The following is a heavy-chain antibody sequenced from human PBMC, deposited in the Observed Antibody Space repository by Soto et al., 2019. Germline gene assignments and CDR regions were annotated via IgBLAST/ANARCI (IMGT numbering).Heavy chain of an antibody. CDR2: IVVGSGNT. J-gene: IGHJ6*02. CDR3: AAGPYSSSWYYYYYYGMDV. CDR1: GFTFTSSA. D-gene: IGHD6-13*01. V-gene: IGHV1-58*02. Sequence: QMQLVQSGPEVKKPGTSVKVSCKASGFTFTSSAMQWVRQARGQRLEWIGWIVVGSGNTNYAQKFQERVTITRDMSTSTAYMELSSLRSEDTAVYYCAAGPYSSSWYYYYYYGMDVWGQGTTVTVSS.